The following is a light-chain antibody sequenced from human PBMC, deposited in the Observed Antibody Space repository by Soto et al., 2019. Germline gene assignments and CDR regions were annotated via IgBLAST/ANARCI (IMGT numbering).Light chain of an antibody. CDR3: QQYGSPPGGT. J-gene: IGKJ1*01. CDR1: QSVSSSY. CDR2: GAS. V-gene: IGKV3-20*01. Sequence: EIVLTQSPGTLSLSPGERATLSCRASQSVSSSYLAWYQQKPGQAPRLLIYGASSRATGIPDRFSGSGSGTDFTLTISRLEPEDFAVYYCQQYGSPPGGTFGQGTKVEIK.